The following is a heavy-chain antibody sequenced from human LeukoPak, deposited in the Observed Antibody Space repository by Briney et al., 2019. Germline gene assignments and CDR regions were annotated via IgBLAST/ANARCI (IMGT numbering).Heavy chain of an antibody. D-gene: IGHD6-6*01. CDR2: ISSSSSTI. Sequence: PGGSLRLSCAASGFTLSSYSMIWVRQAPGKRLEWVSYISSSSSTIYYADSVKGRFTISRDNAKNSLYLQMNSLRAEDTAVYYCAREARGVDYWGQGTLVTVSS. J-gene: IGHJ4*02. V-gene: IGHV3-48*01. CDR1: GFTLSSYS. CDR3: AREARGVDY.